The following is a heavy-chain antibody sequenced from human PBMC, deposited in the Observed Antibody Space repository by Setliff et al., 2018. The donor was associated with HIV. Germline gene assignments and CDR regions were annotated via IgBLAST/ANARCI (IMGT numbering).Heavy chain of an antibody. J-gene: IGHJ5*02. Sequence: ASVKVSCKASGYSFARYGLGWVRQAPGQGLEWMGWISGFNGNTKYAQSFQDRVAMTTETATSTAYMELSSLRSEDTAVYFCAVSPDGDCATTKCANWFDPWGQGTQVTVSS. D-gene: IGHD4-17*01. CDR1: GYSFARYG. CDR3: AVSPDGDCATTKCANWFDP. V-gene: IGHV1-18*01. CDR2: ISGFNGNT.